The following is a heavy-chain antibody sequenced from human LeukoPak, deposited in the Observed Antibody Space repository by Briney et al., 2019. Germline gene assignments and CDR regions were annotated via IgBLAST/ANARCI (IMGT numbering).Heavy chain of an antibody. V-gene: IGHV1-46*01. J-gene: IGHJ5*02. CDR2: INPNSGST. Sequence: GASVKVSCKASGYSFTSNYMHWVRQAPGQGLEWMGIINPNSGSTSYAQKFQGRISMTRDTSTSTVYMELSSLRSGDTAVYFCAREDRGDGEAFDPWGQGTLVTVSA. D-gene: IGHD3-10*01. CDR1: GYSFTSNY. CDR3: AREDRGDGEAFDP.